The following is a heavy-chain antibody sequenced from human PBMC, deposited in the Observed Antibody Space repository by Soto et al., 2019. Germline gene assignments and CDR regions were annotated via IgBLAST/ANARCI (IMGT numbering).Heavy chain of an antibody. CDR1: GYPFTHYG. CDR3: ARDQSFDRTYYYGIDV. J-gene: IGHJ6*02. V-gene: IGHV1-18*01. D-gene: IGHD3-16*01. Sequence: ASVKVSCKSSGYPFTHYGITWIRQAPGQGLEWMGWISPSNGNTNYGQTLQGRVTLTTDTSTSTVFMELRSLTSDDTAAYYCARDQSFDRTYYYGIDVWGQGTTVTVS. CDR2: ISPSNGNT.